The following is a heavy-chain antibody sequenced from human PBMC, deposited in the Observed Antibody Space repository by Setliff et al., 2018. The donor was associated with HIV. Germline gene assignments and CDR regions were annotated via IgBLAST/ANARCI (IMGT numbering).Heavy chain of an antibody. D-gene: IGHD3-9*01. V-gene: IGHV1-18*01. CDR3: ARRSDRFDL. J-gene: IGHJ5*02. CDR2: ISDYNSNT. Sequence: ASVKVSCKASGYTFTSYDLSWVRQAPGQGLEWMGSISDYNSNTEYAQKFKGRVTMTRDTSTSTAYMELRSLRPDDTAVYFCARRSDRFDLWGQGTLITVSS. CDR1: GYTFTSYD.